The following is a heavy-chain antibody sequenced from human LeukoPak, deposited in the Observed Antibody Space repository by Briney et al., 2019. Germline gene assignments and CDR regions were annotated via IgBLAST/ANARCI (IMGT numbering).Heavy chain of an antibody. V-gene: IGHV1-69*01. J-gene: IGHJ6*03. Sequence: EASGKLSCKAAGAAFTSYAISWGRHAPGQGLGWMGGIIPIFGAANYAQTFQGRVTFTADESTSTTYMELSSLRSEDTAVYYCARVHYGGNALAYYYYLAVWGKGTTVTVSS. CDR1: GAAFTSYA. D-gene: IGHD4-23*01. CDR2: IIPIFGAA. CDR3: ARVHYGGNALAYYYYLAV.